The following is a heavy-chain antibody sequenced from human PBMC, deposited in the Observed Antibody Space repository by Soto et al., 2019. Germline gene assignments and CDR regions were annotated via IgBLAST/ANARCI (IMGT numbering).Heavy chain of an antibody. CDR2: IYYSGST. CDR1: GGSISSYY. Sequence: SETLSLTCTVSGGSISSYYWSWIRQPPGKGLEWIGYIYYSGSTNYNPSLKSRFTISVDTSKNQFSLKLSSVTAADTAVYYCAREGGSGSFREYYYYGMDVWGQGTTVTVSS. J-gene: IGHJ6*02. D-gene: IGHD1-26*01. V-gene: IGHV4-59*01. CDR3: AREGGSGSFREYYYYGMDV.